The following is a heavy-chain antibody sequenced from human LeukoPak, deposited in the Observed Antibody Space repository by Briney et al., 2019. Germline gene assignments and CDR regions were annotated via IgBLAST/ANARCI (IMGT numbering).Heavy chain of an antibody. J-gene: IGHJ4*02. CDR3: ARVPDFDY. CDR2: IKEDGSEK. Sequence: PGVSLRLSCAASGFIFSRYWMSWVRQAPGKGLEWVANIKEDGSEKYYVDSVKGRFTISRDNAKNSLYLQMNSLRAEDTAVYYCARVPDFDYWGQGTLVTVSS. V-gene: IGHV3-7*01. CDR1: GFIFSRYW.